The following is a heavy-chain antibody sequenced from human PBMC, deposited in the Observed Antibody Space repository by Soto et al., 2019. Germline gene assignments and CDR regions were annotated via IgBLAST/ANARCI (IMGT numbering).Heavy chain of an antibody. CDR2: IKTDGNDA. J-gene: IGHJ3*02. CDR3: ARGQASRWTRDAFDM. Sequence: EVQLVESGGGLVQPGGSLRLSCAASGFDFNYFWMHWVRQAPGKGLVWISRIKTDGNDASYADSVKGRFTISRANGKNAVDLQMNSLRDEDTAVYFWARGQASRWTRDAFDMWGQGTVFAFSS. CDR1: GFDFNYFW. V-gene: IGHV3-74*01.